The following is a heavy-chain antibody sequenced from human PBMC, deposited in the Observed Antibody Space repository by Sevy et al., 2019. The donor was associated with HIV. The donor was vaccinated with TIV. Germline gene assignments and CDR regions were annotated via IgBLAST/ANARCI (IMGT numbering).Heavy chain of an antibody. CDR3: ARLTTQPTSDLYGMDV. Sequence: ASVKVSCKASGYIFTDYYMHWVRQAPGQGLEWMAWINSVSGVTNYAQKFQGEVTVTRDTSLSTAYLELTRLKSNDTAIYYCARLTTQPTSDLYGMDVWGQGSTVTVSS. CDR2: INSVSGVT. J-gene: IGHJ6*02. CDR1: GYIFTDYY. V-gene: IGHV1-2*02. D-gene: IGHD4-17*01.